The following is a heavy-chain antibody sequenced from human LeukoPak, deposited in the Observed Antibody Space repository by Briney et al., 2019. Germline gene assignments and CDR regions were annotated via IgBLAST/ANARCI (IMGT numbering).Heavy chain of an antibody. D-gene: IGHD1-26*01. CDR2: ISSSSSYI. J-gene: IGHJ4*02. CDR3: ARDPETWWELGEFDY. CDR1: GFTFSSYS. Sequence: PGGSLRLSCAASGFTFSSYSVNWVRQAPGKGLEWVSSISSSSSYIYYADSVKGRFTISRDNAKNSLYLQMNSLRAEDTAVYYCARDPETWWELGEFDYWGQGTLVTVSS. V-gene: IGHV3-21*01.